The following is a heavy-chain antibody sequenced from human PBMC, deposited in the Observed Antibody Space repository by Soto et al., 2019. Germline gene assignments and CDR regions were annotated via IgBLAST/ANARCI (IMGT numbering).Heavy chain of an antibody. CDR3: ARENAVAATPPLDYFDY. D-gene: IGHD2-15*01. CDR1: GYTFTRYG. V-gene: IGHV1-18*01. J-gene: IGHJ4*02. Sequence: QVPLVQYGAEVKKPGASVKVSCKASGYTFTRYGISWVRQAPGQGLEWMGWISAYNGHTNYAQKLQGRVHMTPDTSTSTAYMELRSLRSDDTAVYYCARENAVAATPPLDYFDYWGQGTLVTVSS. CDR2: ISAYNGHT.